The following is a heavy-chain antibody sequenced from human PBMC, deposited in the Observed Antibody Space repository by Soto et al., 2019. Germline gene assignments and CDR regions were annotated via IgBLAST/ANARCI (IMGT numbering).Heavy chain of an antibody. J-gene: IGHJ4*02. V-gene: IGHV1-18*04. CDR1: GYTFTSYG. Sequence: AAVKVSCKASGYTFTSYGISWVRQAPGQGLEWMGWISAYNGNTNYAQKLQGRVTMTTDTSTSTAYMELRSLRSDDTAVYYCARTVGAGYYYDSSGYSHFDYWGQGTLVTVSS. CDR3: ARTVGAGYYYDSSGYSHFDY. CDR2: ISAYNGNT. D-gene: IGHD3-22*01.